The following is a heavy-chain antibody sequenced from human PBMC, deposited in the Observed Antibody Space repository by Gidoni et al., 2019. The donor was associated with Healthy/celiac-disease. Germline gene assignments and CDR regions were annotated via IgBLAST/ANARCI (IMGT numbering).Heavy chain of an antibody. CDR1: GFTFSSYA. CDR2: ISGSGGST. D-gene: IGHD1-26*01. CDR3: AKDPPGGGGSYNLSDY. V-gene: IGHV3-23*01. Sequence: EVQLLESGGGLVQPGGSLRLSCAASGFTFSSYAMSWVRQAPGKGLAWVSAISGSGGSTYYADSVKGRFTISRDNSKNTLYLQMNSLRAEDTAVYYCAKDPPGGGGSYNLSDYWGQGTLVTVSS. J-gene: IGHJ4*02.